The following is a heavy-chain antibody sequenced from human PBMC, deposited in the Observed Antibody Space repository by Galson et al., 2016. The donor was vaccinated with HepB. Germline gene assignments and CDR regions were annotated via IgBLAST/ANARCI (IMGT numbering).Heavy chain of an antibody. Sequence: PALVKPTQTLTLTCTFSGFSLTTSGMCLSWIRQPPGKALEWLARIDWDDEKFYRTSLKTRLSISKDTSENQVVLKMTNVDHADTATYYCARIWAPSYYPDSGEFCVDYWGLGTLVTVSS. CDR3: ARIWAPSYYPDSGEFCVDY. V-gene: IGHV2-70*17. CDR1: GFSLTTSGMC. J-gene: IGHJ4*02. CDR2: IDWDDEK. D-gene: IGHD3-22*01.